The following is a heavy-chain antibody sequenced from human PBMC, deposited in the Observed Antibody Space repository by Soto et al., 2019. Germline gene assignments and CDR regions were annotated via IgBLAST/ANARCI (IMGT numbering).Heavy chain of an antibody. CDR2: IYYSGST. CDR1: GGSINSGDYY. D-gene: IGHD3-10*01. V-gene: IGHV4-31*03. Sequence: QVQLQESGPGLVKTSQTLSLTCTVSGGSINSGDYYWSWIRQHPGKGLEWIGYIYYSGSTYYNPSLKSRVTISVDTSKSQFALKLRSVTAADTAVYYCAREEVAYYGSGSYNWFDPWGQGTLVTVSS. J-gene: IGHJ5*02. CDR3: AREEVAYYGSGSYNWFDP.